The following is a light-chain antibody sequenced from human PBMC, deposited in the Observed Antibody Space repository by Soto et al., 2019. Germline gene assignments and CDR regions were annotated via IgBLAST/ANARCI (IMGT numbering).Light chain of an antibody. Sequence: QSVLTHPPSLSEAPGERVTISCTGTSSDIGAGYDVHWYQQLPGAAPKLLIYSNAIRPSGVPDRFSASKYGTSASLAITGLRAEDEADYYCKSYDSSLTTSVFGTGTKVTVL. CDR3: KSYDSSLTTSV. CDR2: SNA. J-gene: IGLJ1*01. V-gene: IGLV1-40*01. CDR1: SSDIGAGYD.